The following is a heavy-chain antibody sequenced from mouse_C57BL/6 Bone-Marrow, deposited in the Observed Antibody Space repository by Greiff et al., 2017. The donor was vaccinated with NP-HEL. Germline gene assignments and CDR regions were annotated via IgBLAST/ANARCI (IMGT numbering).Heavy chain of an antibody. CDR2: ISYDGSN. D-gene: IGHD1-1*01. V-gene: IGHV3-6*01. CDR3: ARAYYYGSSYGYYAMDY. Sequence: DVKLQESGPGLVKPSQSLSLTCSVTGYSITSGYYWNWIRQFPGNKLEWMGYISYDGSNNYNPSLKNRISITRDTSKNQFFLKLNSVTTEDTATYYCARAYYYGSSYGYYAMDYWGQGTSVTVSS. J-gene: IGHJ4*01. CDR1: GYSITSGYY.